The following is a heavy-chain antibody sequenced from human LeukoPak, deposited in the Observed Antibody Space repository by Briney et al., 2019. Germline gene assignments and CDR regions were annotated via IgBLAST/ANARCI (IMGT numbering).Heavy chain of an antibody. Sequence: GASLKISCKGSGYSFTSYWIGWVRQLPGNGLEWMGIIYPGDSDTRYSPSFQGQVTISADKSISTAYLQWSSLKASDTAMYYCARRGYYDSSGYWDAFDIWGQGTMVTVSS. V-gene: IGHV5-51*01. J-gene: IGHJ3*02. CDR2: IYPGDSDT. CDR1: GYSFTSYW. D-gene: IGHD3-22*01. CDR3: ARRGYYDSSGYWDAFDI.